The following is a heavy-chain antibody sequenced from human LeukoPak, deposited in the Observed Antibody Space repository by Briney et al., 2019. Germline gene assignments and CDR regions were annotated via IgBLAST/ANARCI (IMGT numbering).Heavy chain of an antibody. V-gene: IGHV4-4*07. CDR2: IYSTGST. D-gene: IGHD1-1*01. J-gene: IGHJ3*02. CDR1: GGSINRYY. CDR3: ARQLGAQSLVAFDI. Sequence: SETLSLTCTVSGGSINRYYWSWLRHPAGEGREWIGRIYSTGSTNYNTSLKSRVTMSVNTSKDHFTLKLNSLTAAHPPVYYCARQLGAQSLVAFDIWGRGTMVTVSS.